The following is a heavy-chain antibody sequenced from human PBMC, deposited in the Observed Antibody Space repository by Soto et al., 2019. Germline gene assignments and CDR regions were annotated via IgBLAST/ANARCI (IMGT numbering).Heavy chain of an antibody. CDR3: ASSKWLRGY. V-gene: IGHV3-74*01. J-gene: IGHJ4*02. D-gene: IGHD3-22*01. CDR2: INTDGSTT. Sequence: EVQLVESGGGLAQPGGSLRLSCAASGFTFSNYWMNWVSQVSGKGLVWVSRINTDGSTTNYADSVKGRFTISRDNAKNTLYLEMNSLRAEDTAVYYCASSKWLRGYWGQGTLVSVSS. CDR1: GFTFSNYW.